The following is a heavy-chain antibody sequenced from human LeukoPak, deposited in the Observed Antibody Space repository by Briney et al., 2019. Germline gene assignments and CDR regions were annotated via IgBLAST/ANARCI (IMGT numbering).Heavy chain of an antibody. J-gene: IGHJ3*02. Sequence: QPGRSLRLSCAASGXTFSSYGMHWVRQAPGKGLEWVAVIWYDGSNKYYADSVKGRFTISRDNSKNTVSLQMNSLRDEDTAVYFCAVSRIVGAVDVFDMWGQGTMVTVSS. V-gene: IGHV3-33*01. CDR3: AVSRIVGAVDVFDM. CDR2: IWYDGSNK. CDR1: GXTFSSYG. D-gene: IGHD1-26*01.